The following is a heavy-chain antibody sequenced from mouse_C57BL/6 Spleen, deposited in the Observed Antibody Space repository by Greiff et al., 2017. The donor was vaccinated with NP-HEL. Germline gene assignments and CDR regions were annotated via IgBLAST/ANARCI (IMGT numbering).Heavy chain of an antibody. CDR1: GYTFTSYW. V-gene: IGHV1-52*01. J-gene: IGHJ1*03. Sequence: QVQLQQPGAELVRPGSTVKLSCKASGYTFTSYWMHWVKQRPIQGLEWIGNIDPSDSETHYNQKFKDKATLTVDKSSSTAYMQLSSLTSEDSAVYYCARREDGSSPHWYFDVWGTGTTVTVSS. D-gene: IGHD1-1*01. CDR3: ARREDGSSPHWYFDV. CDR2: IDPSDSET.